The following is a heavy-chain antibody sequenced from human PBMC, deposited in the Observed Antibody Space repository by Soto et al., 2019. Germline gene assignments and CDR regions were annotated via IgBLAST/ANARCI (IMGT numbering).Heavy chain of an antibody. D-gene: IGHD3-22*01. V-gene: IGHV1-18*01. CDR1: GYTFINYG. CDR2: ISTYNGNT. J-gene: IGHJ4*02. CDR3: ARDVSSITMIPGY. Sequence: ASVKVSCKASGYTFINYGITWVRQAPGEGLEWMGWISTYNGNTNYAQNFQGRHTMTTDTSTATAYMKLWSLTSDDTAVYYCARDVSSITMIPGYWGQGTLVTVSS.